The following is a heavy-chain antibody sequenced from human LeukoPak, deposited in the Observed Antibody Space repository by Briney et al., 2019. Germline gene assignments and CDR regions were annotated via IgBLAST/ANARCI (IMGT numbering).Heavy chain of an antibody. Sequence: SETLSLTCTVSGGSISSSSYYWGWIRQPPGKGLEWIGSIYYGGSTYYNPSLKSRVTISVDTSKNQFSLKLSSVTAADTAVYYCARYSSGWYSDWYFDLWGRGTLVTVSS. J-gene: IGHJ2*01. V-gene: IGHV4-39*01. CDR2: IYYGGST. CDR3: ARYSSGWYSDWYFDL. D-gene: IGHD6-19*01. CDR1: GGSISSSSYY.